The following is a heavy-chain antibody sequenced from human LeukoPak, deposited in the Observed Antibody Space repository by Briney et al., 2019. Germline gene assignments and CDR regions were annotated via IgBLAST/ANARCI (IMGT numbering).Heavy chain of an antibody. D-gene: IGHD3-16*01. Sequence: SETLSLTCTVSGGSISSYYWSWIRQSPGKGLEWIGYIHYSGSTNYNPSLKSRVTISVDTSKNQFSLRLNSVTAADTALYYCARGSRGGYNWFDPWGQGTLVIVSS. J-gene: IGHJ5*02. CDR3: ARGSRGGYNWFDP. V-gene: IGHV4-59*01. CDR2: IHYSGST. CDR1: GGSISSYY.